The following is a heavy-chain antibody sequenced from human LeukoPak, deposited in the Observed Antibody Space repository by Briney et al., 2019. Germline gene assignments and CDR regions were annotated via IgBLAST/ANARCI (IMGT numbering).Heavy chain of an antibody. J-gene: IGHJ4*02. Sequence: TSETLSLTCTVSGGSISSYYWSWIRQPPGKGLEWIGYIYYSGSTNYNPSLKSRGTISVDTSNNEFSLKLTSVTAADTAVYYCARSGRGNSAGFDCWGQGTLVTVSS. CDR2: IYYSGST. CDR1: GGSISSYY. CDR3: ARSGRGNSAGFDC. D-gene: IGHD3-10*01. V-gene: IGHV4-59*01.